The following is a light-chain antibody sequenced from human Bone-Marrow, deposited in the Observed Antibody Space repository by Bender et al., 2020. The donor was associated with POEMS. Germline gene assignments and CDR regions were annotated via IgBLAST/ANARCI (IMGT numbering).Light chain of an antibody. CDR2: DVS. J-gene: IGLJ3*02. V-gene: IGLV2-23*02. CDR1: SSDVGTYNY. CDR3: CSYADNSVWV. Sequence: QSALTQPASVSGSPGQSVTISCTGTSSDVGTYNYVSWYQQHPGKAPKLMIHDVSKRPSGVSNRVSGSKSDNTASLTISGLQAEDEADFYCCSYADNSVWVFGGGTKLTVL.